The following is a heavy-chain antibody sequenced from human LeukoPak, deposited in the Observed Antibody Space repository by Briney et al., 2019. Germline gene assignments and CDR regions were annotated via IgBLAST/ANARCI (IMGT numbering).Heavy chain of an antibody. CDR1: GFTFSDYY. V-gene: IGHV3-11*01. CDR2: ISSSGSTI. CDR3: ARVGRVSYYYYMDV. J-gene: IGHJ6*03. Sequence: GGSLRLSCAASGFTFSDYYMSWIRQAPGKGLEWVSYISSSGSTIYYADSVKGRFTISRDNAKNSLYLQMNSLRAEDTALYHCARVGRVSYYYYMDVWGKGTTVTVSS. D-gene: IGHD2-8*01.